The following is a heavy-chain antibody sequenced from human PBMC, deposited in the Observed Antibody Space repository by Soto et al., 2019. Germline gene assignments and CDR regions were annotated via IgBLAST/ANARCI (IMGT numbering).Heavy chain of an antibody. Sequence: GGSLRLSCAASGFTFSNYAMHWVRQAPGKGLEWVAVISYDGSNKYYADSVKGRFTISRDNSKNTLFLQMNSLRAEDTAVYYCVPKQLVPIDYWGQGTLVTVSS. CDR3: VPKQLVPIDY. CDR2: ISYDGSNK. D-gene: IGHD6-13*01. J-gene: IGHJ4*02. V-gene: IGHV3-30-3*01. CDR1: GFTFSNYA.